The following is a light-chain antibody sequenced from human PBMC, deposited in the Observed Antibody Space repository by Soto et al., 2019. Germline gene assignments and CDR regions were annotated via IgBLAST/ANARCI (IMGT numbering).Light chain of an antibody. Sequence: ESGLRQSPGTVSLSPGERGTLSCRASQSVSLSYLAWYQQKPGQAPRLLIYGASNRATGIPDRFSGSGSGTDFTLTISRLEPEDSAVYYCQHHDSSPFTFGGGTNVEI. CDR3: QHHDSSPFT. CDR1: QSVSLSY. CDR2: GAS. J-gene: IGKJ4*01. V-gene: IGKV3-20*01.